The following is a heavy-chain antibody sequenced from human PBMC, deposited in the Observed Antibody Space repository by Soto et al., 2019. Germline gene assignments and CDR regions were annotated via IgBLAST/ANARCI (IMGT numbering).Heavy chain of an antibody. D-gene: IGHD2-2*01. CDR1: GYTFSNYG. V-gene: IGHV1-18*01. Sequence: ASVKVSCKTSGYTFSNYGITWVRQAPGQPLEWLGWISLYSDGTNYAQKFQGRVSMTTDTSATTAYMELRSLRSDDTAVYYCARVVPGAEAWFGPWGQGTLVTVSS. CDR3: ARVVPGAEAWFGP. CDR2: ISLYSDGT. J-gene: IGHJ5*02.